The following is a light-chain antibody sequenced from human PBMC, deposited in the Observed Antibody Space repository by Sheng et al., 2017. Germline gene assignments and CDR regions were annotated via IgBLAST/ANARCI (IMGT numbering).Light chain of an antibody. CDR1: QNINSY. CDR3: QQYNSHSYT. V-gene: IGKV1-5*03. J-gene: IGKJ2*01. CDR2: KAS. Sequence: DIQMTQSPSTLSASVGDRVIITCRASQNINSYLAWFQQKPGKAPQLLVYKASFLESGVPSRFSGSGSETEFTLTISSLQPDDFATYYCQQYNSHSYTFGQGTKLEIK.